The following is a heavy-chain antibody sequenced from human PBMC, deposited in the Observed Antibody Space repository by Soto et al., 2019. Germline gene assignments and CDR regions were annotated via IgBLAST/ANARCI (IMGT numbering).Heavy chain of an antibody. D-gene: IGHD2-15*01. Sequence: EVQLLESGGGLVQPGGSLRLSCAASGFTFSSYAMSWVRQAPGKGLEWVSAISGSGGSTYYADSVKGRFTISRDNSKNTLYLQMNSLRAEDTAVYYCAKFGADIVVVVAATPYYYYYMDVWGKGTTVTVSS. CDR2: ISGSGGST. CDR1: GFTFSSYA. CDR3: AKFGADIVVVVAATPYYYYYMDV. J-gene: IGHJ6*03. V-gene: IGHV3-23*01.